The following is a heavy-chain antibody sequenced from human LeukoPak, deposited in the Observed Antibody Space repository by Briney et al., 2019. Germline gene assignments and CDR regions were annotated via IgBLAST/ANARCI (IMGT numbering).Heavy chain of an antibody. D-gene: IGHD6-19*01. J-gene: IGHJ4*02. Sequence: SETLSLTCTVSGGSINNYYWTWIRQPPGKGLECIGYIYYDGSTNYNPSLNSRVTISVDTSKNQFSLRLSSVTAADTAVYYCARRSDNGWNYCDYWGQGTLVTVSS. CDR3: ARRSDNGWNYCDY. V-gene: IGHV4-59*08. CDR2: IYYDGST. CDR1: GGSINNYY.